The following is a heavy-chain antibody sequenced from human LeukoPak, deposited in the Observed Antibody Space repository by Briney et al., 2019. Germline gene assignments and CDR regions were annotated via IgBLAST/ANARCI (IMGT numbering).Heavy chain of an antibody. CDR2: INHSGST. CDR3: ARHVRGGWLRQYYYFDY. CDR1: GGSFNGYY. J-gene: IGHJ4*02. D-gene: IGHD5-12*01. V-gene: IGHV4-34*01. Sequence: PSETLSLTCAVYGGSFNGYYWSWIRQPPGKGLEWIGEINHSGSTNYNPSLKSRVTISVDTSKNQFSLKLSSVTAADTAVYYCARHVRGGWLRQYYYFDYWGQGTLVTVSS.